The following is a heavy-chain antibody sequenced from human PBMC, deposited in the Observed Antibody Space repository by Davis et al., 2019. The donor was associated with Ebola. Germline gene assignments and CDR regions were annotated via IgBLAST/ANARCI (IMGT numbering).Heavy chain of an antibody. CDR1: GFTFSSYA. CDR2: ISYDGSNK. CDR3: AREVPAYYYDSSGYYYGLGFDY. V-gene: IGHV3-30-3*01. J-gene: IGHJ4*02. Sequence: PGGSLRLSCAASGFTFSSYAMHWVRQAPGKGLEWVAVISYDGSNKYYADSVKGRFTISRDNSKNTLYLQMNSLRAEDTAVYYCAREVPAYYYDSSGYYYGLGFDYWGQGTLVTVSS. D-gene: IGHD3-22*01.